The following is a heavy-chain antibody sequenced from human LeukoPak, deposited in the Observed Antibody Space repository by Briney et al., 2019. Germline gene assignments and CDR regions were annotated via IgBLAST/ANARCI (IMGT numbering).Heavy chain of an antibody. CDR2: IYYSGST. CDR3: ARQYYYDSSGYFSHYYYYGMDV. J-gene: IGHJ6*02. Sequence: KPSETLSLTCTVSGGSISSYYWRWIRQPPGKGLEWIGYIYYSGSTNYNPSLKSRVTISVDTSKNQFSLKLSSVTAADTAVYYCARQYYYDSSGYFSHYYYYGMDVWGQGTTVTVSS. CDR1: GGSISSYY. D-gene: IGHD3-22*01. V-gene: IGHV4-59*08.